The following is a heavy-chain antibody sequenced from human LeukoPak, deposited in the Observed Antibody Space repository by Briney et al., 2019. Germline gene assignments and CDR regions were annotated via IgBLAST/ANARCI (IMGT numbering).Heavy chain of an antibody. CDR2: INPNSGGT. J-gene: IGHJ3*02. Sequence: ASVKVSCKASGYTFTGYYMHWVRQAPGQGLEWMGWINPNSGGTNYAQKFQGRVTMTRDTSISTAYMELSRLRSDDTAVYYCARDLATSFKSVLYYYDSTGYYPGAFDIWGQGTMVTVSS. CDR1: GYTFTGYY. V-gene: IGHV1-2*02. D-gene: IGHD3-22*01. CDR3: ARDLATSFKSVLYYYDSTGYYPGAFDI.